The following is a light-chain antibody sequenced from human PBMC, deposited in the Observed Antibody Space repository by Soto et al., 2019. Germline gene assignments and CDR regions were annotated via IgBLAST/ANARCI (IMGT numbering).Light chain of an antibody. J-gene: IGLJ1*01. Sequence: QSVLTQPASMSGSPGQSIAISCTGTSGDVGAYDYVSWYQHHPDKAPKLMIYEVSNRPSGVSDRFSGSKSVYTATLTISGLQAEDEADYYCASHTTSDTRVFGTGTSSPS. CDR3: ASHTTSDTRV. V-gene: IGLV2-14*01. CDR2: EVS. CDR1: SGDVGAYDY.